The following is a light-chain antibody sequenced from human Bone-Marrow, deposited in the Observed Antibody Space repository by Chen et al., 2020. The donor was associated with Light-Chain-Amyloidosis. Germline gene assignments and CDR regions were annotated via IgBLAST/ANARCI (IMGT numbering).Light chain of an antibody. J-gene: IGKJ3*01. CDR3: QKYGGSPPDFS. V-gene: IGKV3-20*01. CDR2: SAN. CDR1: QRVSSGY. Sequence: EIVLTQSPGTLSLSPGERAILSCRASQRVSSGYLAWYQQKPGQPPKLLLFSANRRATGIPVRFRGSESETDFTLTIGRREPEDFEGYYWQKYGGSPPDFSFGPRTKVDIK.